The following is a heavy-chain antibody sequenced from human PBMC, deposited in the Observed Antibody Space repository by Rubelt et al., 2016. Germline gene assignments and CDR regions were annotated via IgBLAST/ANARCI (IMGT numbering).Heavy chain of an antibody. J-gene: IGHJ4*02. CDR1: IGHVNSGSYF. D-gene: IGHD2-15*01. Sequence: QLQLQESAPGLVKPSETLSLTCSVSIGHVNSGSYFWSWIRRPPGKGLELIGYIYYSGSTNYNPSLKSRVTISVDTSKNQFSLQLNSVTPEDTAVYYCARVGRGLTRSRGYFFDYWGQGTLVTVSS. V-gene: IGHV4-61*01. CDR2: IYYSGST. CDR3: ARVGRGLTRSRGYFFDY.